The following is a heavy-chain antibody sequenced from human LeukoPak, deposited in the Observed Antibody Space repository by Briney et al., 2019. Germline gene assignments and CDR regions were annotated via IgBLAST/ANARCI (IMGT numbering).Heavy chain of an antibody. CDR3: ASLRGVNR. CDR2: ISSSGTTI. J-gene: IGHJ4*02. V-gene: IGHV3-11*01. CDR1: GFTFSDYY. D-gene: IGHD3-10*01. Sequence: GGSLGLSCAASGFTFSDYYMSWIRQPPGKGLEWVSYISSSGTTIYYADSVGGRFTVSRDNAKNSLYLQMDSLSAEDTAVYYCASLRGVNRWGQGTLVTVSS.